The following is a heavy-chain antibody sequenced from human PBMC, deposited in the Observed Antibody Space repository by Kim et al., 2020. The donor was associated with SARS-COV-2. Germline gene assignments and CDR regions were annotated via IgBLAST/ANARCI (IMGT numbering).Heavy chain of an antibody. D-gene: IGHD3-16*01. J-gene: IGHJ4*02. V-gene: IGHV3-23*01. CDR2: GRGGST. Sequence: GRGGSTHYADSVKGRFTISRDSSKNTLYLQMNSLRADDTAVYYCAKGWGYWGQGTLVTVSS. CDR3: AKGWGY.